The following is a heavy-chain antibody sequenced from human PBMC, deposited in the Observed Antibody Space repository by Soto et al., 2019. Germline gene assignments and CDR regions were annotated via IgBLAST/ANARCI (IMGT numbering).Heavy chain of an antibody. J-gene: IGHJ4*02. CDR3: ARGRGDYTPVFDY. Sequence: QVHPQDAGPGLVKPSHTLSLTCTISGGSISSGGYYWSWIRQHPGKGLEWIGYIYYSGGTYYNPSLKSRVTISVDTSKNQFSLKLSSVTAADTAVYYCARGRGDYTPVFDYWGQGTLVTVSS. V-gene: IGHV4-31*03. CDR1: GGSISSGGYY. CDR2: IYYSGGT. D-gene: IGHD4-17*01.